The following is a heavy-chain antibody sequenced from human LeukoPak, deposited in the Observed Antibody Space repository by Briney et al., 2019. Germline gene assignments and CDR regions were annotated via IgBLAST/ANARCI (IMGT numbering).Heavy chain of an antibody. CDR2: IYYSGST. D-gene: IGHD5-18*01. CDR3: ASLNTAMPYGHDAFDI. J-gene: IGHJ3*02. CDR1: GGSISSYY. Sequence: PSETLSLTCTVSGGSISSYYWSWIRQPPGKGLEWIGYIYYSGSTNYNPSLKSRVTISVDTSKNQFSLKLSSVTAADTAVYYCASLNTAMPYGHDAFDIWGQGTMVTVSS. V-gene: IGHV4-59*08.